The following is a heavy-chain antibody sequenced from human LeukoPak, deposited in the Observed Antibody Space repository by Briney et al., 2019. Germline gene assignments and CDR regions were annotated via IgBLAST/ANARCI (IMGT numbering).Heavy chain of an antibody. D-gene: IGHD2-15*01. J-gene: IGHJ4*02. CDR1: GFAFNTYA. V-gene: IGHV3-23*01. CDR2: ISTSGRAT. CDR3: ARDRGSDDPIDC. Sequence: GGSLRLSCAASGFAFNTYAMTWVRQAPEKGLQWVSTISTSGRATYYADSVEGRFTISRDNSKNTLYLQMNSLRAEDTAVYYCARDRGSDDPIDCWGQGTLVTVSS.